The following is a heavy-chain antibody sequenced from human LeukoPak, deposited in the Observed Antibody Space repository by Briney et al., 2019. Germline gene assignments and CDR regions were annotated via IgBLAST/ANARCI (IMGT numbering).Heavy chain of an antibody. Sequence: GGSLRLSCAASGFTYNTYAMHWVRQAPGKGLEWVAVVSHDESQKYYADSVKGRFTISRDNSRNTLYLQMNSPRAEDTAVYYCARDTFGSFDYWGQGTLVTVSS. D-gene: IGHD3-16*01. CDR1: GFTYNTYA. J-gene: IGHJ4*02. CDR3: ARDTFGSFDY. V-gene: IGHV3-30*03. CDR2: VSHDESQK.